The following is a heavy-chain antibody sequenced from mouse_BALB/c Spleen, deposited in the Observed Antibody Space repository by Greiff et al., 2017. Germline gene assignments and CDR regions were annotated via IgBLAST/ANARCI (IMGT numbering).Heavy chain of an antibody. D-gene: IGHD2-3*01. CDR3: AREIYDGYYPFAY. CDR2: ISNLAYSI. CDR1: GFTFSDYG. Sequence: EVNVVESGGGLVQPGGSRKLSCAASGFTFSDYGMAWVRQAPGKGPEWVAFISNLAYSIYYADTVTGRFTISRENAKNTLYLEMSSLRSEDTAMYYCAREIYDGYYPFAYWGQGTLVTVSA. V-gene: IGHV5-15*02. J-gene: IGHJ3*01.